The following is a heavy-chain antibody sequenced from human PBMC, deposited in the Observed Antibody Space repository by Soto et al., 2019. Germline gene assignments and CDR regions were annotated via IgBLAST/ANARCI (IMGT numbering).Heavy chain of an antibody. V-gene: IGHV1-8*01. CDR1: GYTFTSYD. D-gene: IGHD1-1*01. J-gene: IGHJ6*02. Sequence: QVQLVQSGAEVKKPGASVKVSCKASGYTFTSYDINWVRQATGQGLEWMGWMNPNSGNTGYAQKFQGRVTMTRNTSISTAYMELSSLRSEDPAVYCCARERTGTTSMDVWGQGTTVTVSS. CDR3: ARERTGTTSMDV. CDR2: MNPNSGNT.